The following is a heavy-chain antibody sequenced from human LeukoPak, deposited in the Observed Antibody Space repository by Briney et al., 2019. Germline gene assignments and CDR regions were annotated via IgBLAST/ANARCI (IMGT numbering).Heavy chain of an antibody. J-gene: IGHJ6*03. CDR3: ARDRSSSEEYYYYYYYMDV. V-gene: IGHV4-59*01. D-gene: IGHD6-6*01. CDR2: YTGDT. Sequence: PSETLSLTCSVSGDSISRFYWSWVRQPPGKGLEWIGYTGDTNYNPSLKSRVTISLDASKSQFSLKLSSVTAADTAMYYCARDRSSSEEYYYYYYYMDVWGKGTTVTVSS. CDR1: GDSISRFY.